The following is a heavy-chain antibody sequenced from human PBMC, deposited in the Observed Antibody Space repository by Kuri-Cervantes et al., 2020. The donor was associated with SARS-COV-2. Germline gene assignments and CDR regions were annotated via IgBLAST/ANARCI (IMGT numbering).Heavy chain of an antibody. Sequence: VKVSCKASGGTFSSYAISWVRQAPGQGLEWMGGIIPIFGTANYAQKFQGRVTITADESTSTAYMELSSLRSEDTAVYYCARSLRITIFGVVIVNEYFQHWGQGTLVTVSS. CDR2: IIPIFGTA. CDR3: ARSLRITIFGVVIVNEYFQH. V-gene: IGHV1-69*01. J-gene: IGHJ1*01. CDR1: GGTFSSYA. D-gene: IGHD3-3*01.